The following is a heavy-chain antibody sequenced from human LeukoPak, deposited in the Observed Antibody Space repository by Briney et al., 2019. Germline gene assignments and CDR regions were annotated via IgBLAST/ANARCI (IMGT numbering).Heavy chain of an antibody. CDR2: INWNGGST. D-gene: IGHD3-16*01. CDR3: ARDLGGSYDYVWGSFDY. J-gene: IGHJ4*02. CDR1: GFTFDDYG. Sequence: PGGSLRLSCAASGFTFDDYGMSWVRQAPGKGLEWVSGINWNGGSTGYADSVKGRFTISRDNAKNSLYLQMNSLRAEETALYYCARDLGGSYDYVWGSFDYWLQGTLVTVSS. V-gene: IGHV3-20*04.